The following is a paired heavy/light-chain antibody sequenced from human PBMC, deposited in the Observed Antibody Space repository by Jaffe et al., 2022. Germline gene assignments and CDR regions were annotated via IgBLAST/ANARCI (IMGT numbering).Heavy chain of an antibody. CDR1: GFTFSNAW. CDR2: IKSKTDGGTT. V-gene: IGHV3-15*01. Sequence: EVQLVESGGGLVKPGGSLRLSCAASGFTFSNAWMSWVRQAPGKGLEWVGRIKSKTDGGTTDYAAPVKGRFTISRDDSKNTLYLQMNSLKTEDTAVYYCTTDLEYQLLSQMYYYYYMDVWGKGTTVTVSS. D-gene: IGHD2-2*01. J-gene: IGHJ6*03. CDR3: TTDLEYQLLSQMYYYYYMDV.
Light chain of an antibody. CDR2: GAS. V-gene: IGKV3-20*01. J-gene: IGKJ1*01. Sequence: EIVLTQSPGTLSLSPGERATLSCRASQSVSSSYLAWYQQKPGQAPRLLIYGASSRATGIPDRFSGSGSGTDFTLTISRLEPEDFAVYYCQQYGSSTEWTFGQGTKVEIK. CDR1: QSVSSSY. CDR3: QQYGSSTEWT.